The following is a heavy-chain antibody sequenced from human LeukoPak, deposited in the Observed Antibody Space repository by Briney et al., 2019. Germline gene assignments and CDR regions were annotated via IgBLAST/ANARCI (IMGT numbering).Heavy chain of an antibody. J-gene: IGHJ4*02. V-gene: IGHV4-34*01. D-gene: IGHD6-13*01. CDR1: GGSFGGYY. Sequence: SETLSLTCAVYGGSFGGYYWSWIRQPPGKGLEWIGEINHSGSTNYNPSLKSRVTISVDTSKNQFSLKLSSVTAADTAVYYCARAAATFDYWGQGTLVTVSS. CDR2: INHSGST. CDR3: ARAAATFDY.